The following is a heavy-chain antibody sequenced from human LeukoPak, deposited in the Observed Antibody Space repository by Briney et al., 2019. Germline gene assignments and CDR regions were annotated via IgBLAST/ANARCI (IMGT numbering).Heavy chain of an antibody. CDR2: IYYSGST. J-gene: IGHJ4*02. V-gene: IGHV4-59*01. D-gene: IGHD3-10*01. Sequence: PSETLSLTCTVSGGSISSYYWSWIRQPPGKGLEWIGYIYYSGSTNYNPSLKSRVTISVDTSKNQFSLKLSSVTAADTAVYYCASASHITMLRGANDYWGQGTLVTVSS. CDR3: ASASHITMLRGANDY. CDR1: GGSISSYY.